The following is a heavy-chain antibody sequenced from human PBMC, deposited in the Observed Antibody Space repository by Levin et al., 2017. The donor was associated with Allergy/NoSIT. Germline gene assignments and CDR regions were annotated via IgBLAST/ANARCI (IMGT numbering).Heavy chain of an antibody. D-gene: IGHD3-16*01. J-gene: IGHJ6*02. CDR1: GFKFSSYA. CDR3: AKIIASGLDYYNYYAMNV. Sequence: GESLKNSCAASGFKFSSYAMTWVRQAPGKGLDWVSAISGRGDSTYYAESVRGRFTISRDNSKETLDLQMDRLTVEDTAIYYCAKIIASGLDYYNYYAMNVWGQGTTVTVSS. V-gene: IGHV3-23*01. CDR2: ISGRGDST.